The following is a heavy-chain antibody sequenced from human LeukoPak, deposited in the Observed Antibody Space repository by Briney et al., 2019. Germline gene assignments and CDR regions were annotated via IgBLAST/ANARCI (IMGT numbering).Heavy chain of an antibody. CDR3: ARTGGTFYYYYYMDV. CDR1: GGSISSYY. V-gene: IGHV4-59*12. Sequence: SETLSLTCTVSGGSISSYYWSWIRQPPGKELEWIGYIYYSGSTNYNPSLKSRVTISVDTSKNQFSLKLSSVTAADTAVYYCARTGGTFYYYYYMDVWGKGTTVTVSS. CDR2: IYYSGST. J-gene: IGHJ6*03.